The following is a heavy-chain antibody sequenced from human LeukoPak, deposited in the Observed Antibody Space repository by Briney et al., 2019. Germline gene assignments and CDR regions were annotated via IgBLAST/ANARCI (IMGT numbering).Heavy chain of an antibody. J-gene: IGHJ4*02. Sequence: PSETPSLTCTVSGGSISSYYWSWIRQPPGKGLEWIGYIYYSGSTSYNSSLKSRVTISVDTSKNQFSLKLSSVTAADTAVYYCARDRGDCFDYWGQGTLVTVSS. CDR3: ARDRGDCFDY. CDR1: GGSISSYY. D-gene: IGHD4-17*01. V-gene: IGHV4-59*01. CDR2: IYYSGST.